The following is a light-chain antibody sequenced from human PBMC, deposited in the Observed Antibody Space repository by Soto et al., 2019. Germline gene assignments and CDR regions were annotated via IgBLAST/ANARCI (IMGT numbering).Light chain of an antibody. CDR2: GES. CDR1: QSVSSSY. V-gene: IGKV3-20*01. CDR3: QQYGSSPET. J-gene: IGKJ1*01. Sequence: EIVLTQSPGTLSLSPGERATLSCRASQSVSSSYLAWYQQKPGQAPRLLIYGESSRATGIPDRFSGSGSGTDFTLTISRLEPEDFAVYYCQQYGSSPETVGQGTKVEIK.